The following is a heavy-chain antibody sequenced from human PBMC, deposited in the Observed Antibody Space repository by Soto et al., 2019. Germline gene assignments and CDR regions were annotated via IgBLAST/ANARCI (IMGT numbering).Heavy chain of an antibody. J-gene: IGHJ3*02. V-gene: IGHV3-53*01. Sequence: GGSLRLSCAASGFTVSSNYMSWVRHAPGKGLEWVSVIYSGGSTYYADSVKGRFTISRDNSKNTLYLQMNSLRAEDTAVYYCARVVTGGVRYCSSTSCYTALGAFDIWGQGTMVTVSS. CDR1: GFTVSSNY. CDR3: ARVVTGGVRYCSSTSCYTALGAFDI. CDR2: IYSGGST. D-gene: IGHD2-2*02.